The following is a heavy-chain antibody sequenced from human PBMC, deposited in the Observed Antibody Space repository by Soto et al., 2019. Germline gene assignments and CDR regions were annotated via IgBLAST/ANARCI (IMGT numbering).Heavy chain of an antibody. CDR2: VSASNGKP. CDR3: AREAFGVQASWFDP. Sequence: QIQLVQSGSEVRMPGASVKVSCKASGYIFTTYSITWVRQAPGQGLEWMGWVSASNGKPNYAQKFEGRVTMTTDTSTTTAYMELRSLRSDDTAVYYCAREAFGVQASWFDPWGQGTLVTVSS. J-gene: IGHJ5*02. D-gene: IGHD3-10*01. V-gene: IGHV1-18*01. CDR1: GYIFTTYS.